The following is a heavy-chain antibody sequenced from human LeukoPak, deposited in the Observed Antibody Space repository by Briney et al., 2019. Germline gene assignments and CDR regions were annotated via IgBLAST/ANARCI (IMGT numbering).Heavy chain of an antibody. Sequence: PGGSLRLSCAASGFTFSSYSMSWIRQAPGKGLEWVSYISSSGSTIYYADSVKGRFTISRDNAKNSLYLQMNSLRAEDTAVYYCARDRLAAASNWFDPWGQGTLVTVSS. CDR3: ARDRLAAASNWFDP. CDR2: ISSSGSTI. CDR1: GFTFSSYS. J-gene: IGHJ5*02. V-gene: IGHV3-48*04. D-gene: IGHD6-13*01.